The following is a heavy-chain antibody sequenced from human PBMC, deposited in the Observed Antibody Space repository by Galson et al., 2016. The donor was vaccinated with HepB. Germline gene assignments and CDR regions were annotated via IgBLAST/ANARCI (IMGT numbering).Heavy chain of an antibody. J-gene: IGHJ5*02. CDR1: TFAFNIYT. CDR2: ISGSGNSA. Sequence: SQRLSCATSTFAFNIYTMTWVRQAPGKGLEWVSSISGSGNSAEYADSFQGRVTISADESISTAFLQWSSLQASDTAMYYCARRLLLGPTFDPWGQGTLVTVSS. D-gene: IGHD2-2*01. CDR3: ARRLLLGPTFDP. V-gene: IGHV3-23*01.